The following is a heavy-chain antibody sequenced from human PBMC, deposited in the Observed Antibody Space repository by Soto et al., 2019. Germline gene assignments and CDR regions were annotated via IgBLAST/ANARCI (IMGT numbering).Heavy chain of an antibody. CDR2: IWFDGSNK. CDR1: VFTFRTYG. Sequence: QVQLVESGGGVAQPGRSLRLSCVASVFTFRTYGMHWVRQSPGKGLEWVAVIWFDGSNKYYADSVTGRFTIYRDNSKKTIYLEMNRLRVDDPALYYSVTGSIPGSSWGRGYYLDYLLDRTPVTASS. V-gene: IGHV3-33*01. CDR3: VTGSIPGSSWGRGYYLDY. D-gene: IGHD6-13*01. J-gene: IGHJ4*01.